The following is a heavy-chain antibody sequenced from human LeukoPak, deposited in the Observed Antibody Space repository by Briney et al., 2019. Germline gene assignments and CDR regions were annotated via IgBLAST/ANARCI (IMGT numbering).Heavy chain of an antibody. V-gene: IGHV1-46*01. CDR1: GYTFTSYY. D-gene: IGHD3-9*01. CDR3: ARDGGGILTGFESRWFDP. CDR2: INPSGGST. J-gene: IGHJ5*02. Sequence: ASVKVSCKASGYTFTSYYMHWVRQAPGQGLEWMGIINPSGGSTSYAQKFQGRVTMTRDTSTSTVYMELSSLRSEDTAAYYCARDGGGILTGFESRWFDPWGQGTLVTVSS.